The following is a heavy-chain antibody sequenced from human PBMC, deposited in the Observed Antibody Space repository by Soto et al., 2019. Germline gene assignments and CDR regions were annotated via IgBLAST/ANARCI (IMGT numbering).Heavy chain of an antibody. CDR3: ARPRAYNSSWDFDWFDP. J-gene: IGHJ5*02. D-gene: IGHD6-13*01. CDR1: GGSISSSSNY. CDR2: IYYSGST. V-gene: IGHV4-39*01. Sequence: QLQLHESGPGLVKPSETLSLTCTVSGGSISSSSNYWGWIRQPPGKGLEWIGSIYYSGSTYYNPSLKSRVTISVDTSKNQFSLKLSSVTAADTAVYYCARPRAYNSSWDFDWFDPWGQGTLVTVSS.